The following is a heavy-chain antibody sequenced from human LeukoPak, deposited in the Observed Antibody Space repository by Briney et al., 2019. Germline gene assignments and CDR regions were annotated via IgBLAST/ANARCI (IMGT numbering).Heavy chain of an antibody. Sequence: SQTLSLTCTVSGGSLSSGDYCWSWIRQVPGKGLEWIGYIFDSGTTHYNPSLKSRVTISVDTSENQFSLELGSVTAADTAVYYCARGRQDVTMIVVVMTAVSYYLDVWGKGTTVTVS. CDR2: IFDSGTT. J-gene: IGHJ6*03. V-gene: IGHV4-30-4*08. CDR3: ARGRQDVTMIVVVMTAVSYYLDV. D-gene: IGHD3-22*01. CDR1: GGSLSSGDYC.